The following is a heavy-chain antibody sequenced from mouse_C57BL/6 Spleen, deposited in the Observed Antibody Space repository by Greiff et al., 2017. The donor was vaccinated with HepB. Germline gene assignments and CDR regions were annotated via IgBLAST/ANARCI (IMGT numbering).Heavy chain of an antibody. CDR1: GYTFTDYN. V-gene: IGHV1-22*01. CDR3: ARSENVYYDYDGYYWYFDV. D-gene: IGHD2-4*01. Sequence: EVQLQQSGPELVKPGASVKMSCKASGYTFTDYNMHWVKQSHGKSLEWIGYINPNNGGTSYNQKFKGKATLTVNKSSSTAYMELRSLTSEDFAVYYCARSENVYYDYDGYYWYFDVWGTGTTVTVSS. CDR2: INPNNGGT. J-gene: IGHJ1*03.